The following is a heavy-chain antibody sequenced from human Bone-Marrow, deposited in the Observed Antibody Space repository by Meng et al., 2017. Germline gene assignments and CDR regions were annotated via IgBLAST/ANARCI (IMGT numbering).Heavy chain of an antibody. J-gene: IGHJ6*02. D-gene: IGHD5-18*01. V-gene: IGHV3-23*01. CDR1: GFTISSYA. CDR3: AKSQAMQIQLWLLHYYYGMDV. CDR2: ISGSGGST. Sequence: GGSLRLSCAASGFTISSYAMSWVRQAPGKGLEWVSAISGSGGSTYYADSVKGRFTISRDNSKNTLYLQMNSLRAEDTAVYYCAKSQAMQIQLWLLHYYYGMDVWGQGTTVTVSS.